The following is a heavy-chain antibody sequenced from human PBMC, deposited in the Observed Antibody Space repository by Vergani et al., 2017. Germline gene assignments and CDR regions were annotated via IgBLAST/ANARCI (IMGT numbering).Heavy chain of an antibody. CDR3: ARAPTDILTGYMRGKGAFDI. D-gene: IGHD3-9*01. V-gene: IGHV3-48*01. CDR1: GFTFSSYS. Sequence: EVQLVESGGGLVQPGGSLRLSCAASGFTFSSYSMNWVRQAPGKGLEWVSYISSSSSTIYYADSVKGRFTISRDNAKNSLYLQMNILRAEDTAVYYCARAPTDILTGYMRGKGAFDIWGQGTMVTVSS. J-gene: IGHJ3*02. CDR2: ISSSSSTI.